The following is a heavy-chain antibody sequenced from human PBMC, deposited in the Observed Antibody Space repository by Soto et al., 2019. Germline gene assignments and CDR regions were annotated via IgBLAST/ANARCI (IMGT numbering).Heavy chain of an antibody. Sequence: QITLKESGPTLVKPTQTLTLTCTFSGFSLSTSGVGVGWLRQPPGKALEWLALIYWDDDKRYSPSLKSRLTITKDTSKNHVVLTMTNMDPVDTATYYCARHTGRDFWSAYRGGWFDPWGQGTLVTVSS. CDR2: IYWDDDK. CDR1: GFSLSTSGVG. J-gene: IGHJ5*02. CDR3: ARHTGRDFWSAYRGGWFDP. D-gene: IGHD3-3*01. V-gene: IGHV2-5*02.